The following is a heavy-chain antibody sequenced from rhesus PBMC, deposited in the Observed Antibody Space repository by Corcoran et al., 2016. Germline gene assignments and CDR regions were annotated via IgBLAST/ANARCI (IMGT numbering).Heavy chain of an antibody. CDR3: ARAHPWFPTYYFDY. J-gene: IGHJ4*01. Sequence: QVQLQESGPGLVKPSETLSLTCAVSGGSFSSYWWGWIRQPPGKGLEWIGSMYGRRGSNEYNPSLKKRATNSRDTSKNQFSLKLSAVTAADTAVYYCARAHPWFPTYYFDYWGQGVLVTVSS. D-gene: IGHD2-21*01. CDR2: MYGRRGSN. CDR1: GGSFSSYW. V-gene: IGHV4-160*01.